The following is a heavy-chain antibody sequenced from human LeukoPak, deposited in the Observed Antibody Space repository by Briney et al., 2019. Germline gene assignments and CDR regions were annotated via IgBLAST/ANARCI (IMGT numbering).Heavy chain of an antibody. Sequence: GESLRVSCKGSGYSFTSYWISWVRQMPGKGLEWMGRIDPSDSYTNYSPSFQGHVTISADKSISTAYLQWSSLKASDTAMYYCARQDGYSSGPGSGMDVWGQGTTVTVSS. CDR2: IDPSDSYT. J-gene: IGHJ6*02. CDR1: GYSFTSYW. CDR3: ARQDGYSSGPGSGMDV. D-gene: IGHD6-19*01. V-gene: IGHV5-10-1*01.